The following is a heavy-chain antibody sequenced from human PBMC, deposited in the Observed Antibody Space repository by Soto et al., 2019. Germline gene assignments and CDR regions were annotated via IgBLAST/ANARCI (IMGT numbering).Heavy chain of an antibody. D-gene: IGHD2-2*01. V-gene: IGHV3-23*01. CDR3: AKAAPKAKPVLVPGEGIGEYAFDI. Sequence: EVQLLESGGGLVQPGGSLRLSCAASGFTFSSYAMSWVRQAPGKGLEWVSAISGSGGSTYYADSVKGRFTISRDNSKNTLYLQMNSLRAEDTAVYYCAKAAPKAKPVLVPGEGIGEYAFDICGQGTMVTVSS. CDR2: ISGSGGST. CDR1: GFTFSSYA. J-gene: IGHJ3*02.